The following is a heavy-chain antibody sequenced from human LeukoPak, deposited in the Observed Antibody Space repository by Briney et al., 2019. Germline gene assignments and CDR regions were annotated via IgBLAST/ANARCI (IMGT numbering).Heavy chain of an antibody. J-gene: IGHJ5*02. CDR1: GFTFSDYY. V-gene: IGHV3-11*01. CDR2: ISSSGSTI. CDR3: ARAAVAGFNWFDP. Sequence: GGSLRLSCAASGFTFSDYYMSWIRQAPGKGLEWVSYISSSGSTIYYADSVKGRFTISRDNAKNSLYLQMNSLRAEDTAVYHCARAAVAGFNWFDPWGQGTLVTVSS. D-gene: IGHD6-19*01.